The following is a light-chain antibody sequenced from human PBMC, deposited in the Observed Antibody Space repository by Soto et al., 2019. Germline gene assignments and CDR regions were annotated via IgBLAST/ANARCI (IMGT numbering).Light chain of an antibody. CDR2: EVS. CDR3: SSYTSSSFYV. Sequence: HSVLTQPASVSGSPGQSITISCPGTSSDVGGYNYVSWYQQHPGKAPKLMIYEVSNRPSGVSNRFSGSKSGNTASLTISGLQAEDEADYYCSSYTSSSFYVFGTGTKVTV. V-gene: IGLV2-14*01. CDR1: SSDVGGYNY. J-gene: IGLJ1*01.